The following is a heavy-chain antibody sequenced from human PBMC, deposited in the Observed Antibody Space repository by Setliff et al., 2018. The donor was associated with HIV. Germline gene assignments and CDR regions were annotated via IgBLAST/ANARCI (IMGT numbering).Heavy chain of an antibody. CDR3: ASHFGYCSSTSCEGY. V-gene: IGHV3-7*03. D-gene: IGHD2-2*01. Sequence: GSLRLSCAASGFTFSTYWMSWVRQAPGKGLEWVANIKQDGSEKYYVDSVKGRFTISRDNAKNSLYLQMNSLRAEDTAVYYCASHFGYCSSTSCEGYWGQGARVTVSS. J-gene: IGHJ4*02. CDR1: GFTFSTYW. CDR2: IKQDGSEK.